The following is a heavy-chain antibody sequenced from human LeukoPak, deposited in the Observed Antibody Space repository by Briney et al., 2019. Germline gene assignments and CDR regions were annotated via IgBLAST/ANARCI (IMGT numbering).Heavy chain of an antibody. CDR1: RDTFTDYH. CDR3: TRFRHIAVAGTPHFDH. D-gene: IGHD6-19*01. CDR2: INPNTGGT. J-gene: IGHJ4*02. V-gene: IGHV1-2*02. Sequence: ASVKASCKAARDTFTDYHIHWVRQAPGQGLEWMGWINPNTGGTNYAERFHGRVTMTRDTSISTVYMEVSGLRSDDTAVFYCTRFRHIAVAGTPHFDHWGQGTLVTVSS.